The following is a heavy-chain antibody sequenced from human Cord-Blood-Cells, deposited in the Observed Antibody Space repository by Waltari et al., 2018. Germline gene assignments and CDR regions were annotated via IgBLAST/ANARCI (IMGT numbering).Heavy chain of an antibody. CDR2: ISSSGSTI. J-gene: IGHJ4*02. Sequence: QVQWVESGGGLVKPGGSLLLSCAASVFTFSAYYSSWTRQAPGKGLEWVSYISSSGSTIYYADSVKGRFTISRDNAKNSLYLQMNSLRAEDTAVYYCARDRSSNAKFDYWGQGTLVTVSS. V-gene: IGHV3-11*04. D-gene: IGHD7-27*01. CDR1: VFTFSAYY. CDR3: ARDRSSNAKFDY.